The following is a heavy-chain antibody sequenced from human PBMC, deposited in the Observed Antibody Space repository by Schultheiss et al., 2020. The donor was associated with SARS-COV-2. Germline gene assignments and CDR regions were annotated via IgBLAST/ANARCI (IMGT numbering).Heavy chain of an antibody. CDR2: IYYSGST. CDR3: ASIRLHRDY. J-gene: IGHJ4*02. CDR1: GGSISSSSYY. D-gene: IGHD4-11*01. Sequence: SETLSLTCTVSGGSISSSSYYWGWIRQPPGKGLEWIGYIYYSGSTNYNPSLKSRVTISVDTSKNQFSLKLSSVTAADTAVYYCASIRLHRDYWGQGTLVTVSS. V-gene: IGHV4-61*05.